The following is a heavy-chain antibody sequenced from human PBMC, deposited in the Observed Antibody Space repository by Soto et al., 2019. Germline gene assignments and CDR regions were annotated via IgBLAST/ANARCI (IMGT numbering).Heavy chain of an antibody. CDR1: GGSMSNNY. V-gene: IGHV4-59*01. CDR2: VFYTGST. Sequence: QVHLQESGPGLVKPSETLSLFCNVSGGSMSNNYWTWIRQAPGKGLEWIGYVFYTGSTKYNQSLKCKVSIPVDTSKKYFSLRLNSVTAADTAVYSWTRSLTVTRFDQWGQGTRGTVS. D-gene: IGHD4-17*01. J-gene: IGHJ4*02. CDR3: TRSLTVTRFDQ.